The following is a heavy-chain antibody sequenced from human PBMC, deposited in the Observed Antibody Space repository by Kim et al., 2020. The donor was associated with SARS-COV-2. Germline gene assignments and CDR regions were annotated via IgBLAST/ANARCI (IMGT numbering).Heavy chain of an antibody. CDR1: GFTFSSYG. Sequence: GGSLRLSCAASGFTFSSYGMHWVRQAPGKGLEWVAVISYDGSNKYYADSVKGRFTISRDNSKNTLYLQMNSLRAEDTAVYYCAKDRITMVRGVIVDGLHYWGQGTLVTVSS. J-gene: IGHJ4*02. CDR2: ISYDGSNK. D-gene: IGHD3-10*01. CDR3: AKDRITMVRGVIVDGLHY. V-gene: IGHV3-30*18.